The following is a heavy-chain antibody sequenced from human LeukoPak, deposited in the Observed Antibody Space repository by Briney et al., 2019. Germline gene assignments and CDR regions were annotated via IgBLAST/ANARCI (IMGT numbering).Heavy chain of an antibody. CDR3: ARAPTYYYDSSGYGWFDP. J-gene: IGHJ5*02. D-gene: IGHD3-22*01. Sequence: PSETLSLTCAVYGGSFSGYYWSWIRQPPGKGLEWIGEINHSGSTNYNPSLKSRVTISVDTSKNQFSLKLSSVTAADTAVYYCARAPTYYYDSSGYGWFDPLGPGNPGHRLL. CDR2: INHSGST. V-gene: IGHV4-34*01. CDR1: GGSFSGYY.